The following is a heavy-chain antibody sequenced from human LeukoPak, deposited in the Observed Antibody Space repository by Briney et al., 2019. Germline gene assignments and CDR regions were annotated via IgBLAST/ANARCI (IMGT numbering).Heavy chain of an antibody. D-gene: IGHD1/OR15-1a*01. J-gene: IGHJ6*03. V-gene: IGHV4-34*01. CDR1: GGSFTTYY. CDR3: ARGAADRNNYYYYIDV. CDR2: INHTGTT. Sequence: SETLSLTCAVYGGSFTTYYWNWIRQSPGKGLEWIGEINHTGTTNYNPSLKSRFTISVDTSKNQFSLKLTSVTAADTAVYYCARGAADRNNYYYYIDVWGKGTTVTVSS.